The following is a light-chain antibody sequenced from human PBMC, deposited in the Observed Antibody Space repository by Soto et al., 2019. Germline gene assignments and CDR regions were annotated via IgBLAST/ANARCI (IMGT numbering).Light chain of an antibody. CDR2: KTS. V-gene: IGKV1-5*03. CDR3: QQYYTYPWT. J-gene: IGKJ1*01. CDR1: QSISTW. Sequence: DIQMTQSPAPLSASVGDLVTITCRASQSISTWLDWYQQRPGKAPKLLIYKTSNLESGVPSRFSGSGSGTELTLSISSLHPDDFATYYGQQYYTYPWTFGPGTKVDIK.